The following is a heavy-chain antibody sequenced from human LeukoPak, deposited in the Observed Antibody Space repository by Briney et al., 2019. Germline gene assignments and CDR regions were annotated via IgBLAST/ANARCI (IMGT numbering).Heavy chain of an antibody. CDR2: INGSGGST. V-gene: IGHV3-23*01. CDR3: ARVRYSYDNWFDP. Sequence: GGSLRLSCAASGFTFSSYAMSWVRQAPGKGLEWVSVINGSGGSTYYADSVKGRFTISRDNSKNTLYLQMNSLRAEDTAVYYCARVRYSYDNWFDPWGQGTLVTVSS. CDR1: GFTFSSYA. J-gene: IGHJ5*02. D-gene: IGHD5-18*01.